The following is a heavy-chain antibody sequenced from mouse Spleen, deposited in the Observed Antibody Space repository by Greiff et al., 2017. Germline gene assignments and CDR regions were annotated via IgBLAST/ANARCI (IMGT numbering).Heavy chain of an antibody. V-gene: IGHV1-80*01. CDR3: ARGPDGYYWYFDV. CDR2: IYPGDGDT. CDR1: GYAFSSYW. J-gene: IGHJ1*01. D-gene: IGHD2-3*01. Sequence: QVQLQQSGAELVRPGSSVKISCKASGYAFSSYWMNWVKQRPGQGLEWIGQIYPGDGDTNYNGKFKGKATLTADESSSTAYMQLSSLTSEDSAVYFCARGPDGYYWYFDVWGAGTTVTVSS.